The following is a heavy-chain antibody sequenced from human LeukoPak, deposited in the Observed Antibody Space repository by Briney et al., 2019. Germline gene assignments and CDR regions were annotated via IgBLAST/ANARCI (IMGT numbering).Heavy chain of an antibody. CDR2: INHGGSA. Sequence: NSGGSLRLSCAASGFTFSSYEMNWIRQPPGKGLQWIGEINHGGSANYNPSLKSRVTISVDTSKNQLSLNLSSVTAADTAVYYCASGRLRWFRRGFDPWGQGTLVTVSS. CDR3: ASGRLRWFRRGFDP. D-gene: IGHD4-23*01. J-gene: IGHJ5*02. CDR1: GFTFSSYE. V-gene: IGHV4-34*01.